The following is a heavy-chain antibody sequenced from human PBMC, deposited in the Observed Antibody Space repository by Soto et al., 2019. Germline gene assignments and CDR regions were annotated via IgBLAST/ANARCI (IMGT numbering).Heavy chain of an antibody. CDR3: ARGDYDILTGYSRYGMDV. D-gene: IGHD3-9*01. V-gene: IGHV3-21*01. CDR1: GFTFSSYS. J-gene: IGHJ6*02. Sequence: EVQLVESGGGLVKPGGSLRLSCAASGFTFSSYSMNWVRQAPGKGLEWVSSISSSSSYIYYEDSVKGRSTISRDNAKNSLYLQMNSLRAEDTAVYYCARGDYDILTGYSRYGMDVWGQGTTVTVSS. CDR2: ISSSSSYI.